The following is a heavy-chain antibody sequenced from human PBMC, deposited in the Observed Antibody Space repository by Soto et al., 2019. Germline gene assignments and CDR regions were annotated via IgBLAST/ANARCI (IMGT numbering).Heavy chain of an antibody. J-gene: IGHJ3*02. CDR3: AKGPGILVGEPIGALDM. CDR2: IKTIFDGGTT. CDR1: GFTFNNAW. V-gene: IGHV3-15*01. D-gene: IGHD6-13*01. Sequence: GESLKISYTASGFTFNNAWMTWVRQAPGKGLEWVGRIKTIFDGGTTDYAAPVRGRCSISRDDSKNTLYLEMNSLKTEDTGVYYCAKGPGILVGEPIGALDMWGQGTIVTLSS.